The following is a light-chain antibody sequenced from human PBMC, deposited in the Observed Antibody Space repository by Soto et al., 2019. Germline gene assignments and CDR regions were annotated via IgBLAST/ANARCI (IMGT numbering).Light chain of an antibody. CDR1: QSVLYSSNNKNY. V-gene: IGKV4-1*01. J-gene: IGKJ5*01. CDR2: WAS. CDR3: QQYYSTPPT. Sequence: DIVMTQSPGSLSVSLGERATINCKSSQSVLYSSNNKNYLAWYQQKPGQPPKLLIYWASTRESGVPDRFSGSGSGTDFTLTISSLQAEDVAVYYCQQYYSTPPTFGQGTRLEI.